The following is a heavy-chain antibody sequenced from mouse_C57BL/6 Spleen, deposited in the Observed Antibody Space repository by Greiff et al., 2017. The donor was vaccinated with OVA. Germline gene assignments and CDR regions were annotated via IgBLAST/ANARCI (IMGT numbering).Heavy chain of an antibody. Sequence: VESGGGLVKPGGSLKLSCAASGFTFSSYAMSWVRQTPEKRLEWVATISDGGSYTYYPDNVKGRFTISRDNAKNNLYLQMSHLKSEDTAMYYCARDDYGSSPWFAYWGQGTLVTVSA. V-gene: IGHV5-4*01. CDR1: GFTFSSYA. J-gene: IGHJ3*01. D-gene: IGHD1-1*01. CDR2: ISDGGSYT. CDR3: ARDDYGSSPWFAY.